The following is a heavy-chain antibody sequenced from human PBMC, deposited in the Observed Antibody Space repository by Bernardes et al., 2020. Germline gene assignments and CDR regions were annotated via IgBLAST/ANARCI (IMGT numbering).Heavy chain of an antibody. V-gene: IGHV3-23*01. J-gene: IGHJ6*03. CDR3: AKGYCSGGSCYYIVDYYYMDV. Sequence: GGSLRLSCAASGFTFSSYAMSWVRQAPGKGLEWVSAISGSGGSTYYADSVKGRFTISRDNSKNTLYLQMNSLRAEDTAVYYCAKGYCSGGSCYYIVDYYYMDVWGKGTTVTVSS. D-gene: IGHD2-15*01. CDR1: GFTFSSYA. CDR2: ISGSGGST.